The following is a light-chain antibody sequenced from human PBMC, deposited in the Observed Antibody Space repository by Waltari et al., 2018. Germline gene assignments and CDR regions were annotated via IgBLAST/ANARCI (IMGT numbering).Light chain of an antibody. Sequence: DIQMTQSPSTLSASVGDRVTITCRASQNINIWLAWYQQKPGKAPKLLIYTASTLQSGVPSRFSGSGFGTDFTLTISSLQPEDFATYYCQQSYSTPWTFGQGTKVEIK. J-gene: IGKJ1*01. CDR3: QQSYSTPWT. V-gene: IGKV1-39*01. CDR1: QNINIW. CDR2: TAS.